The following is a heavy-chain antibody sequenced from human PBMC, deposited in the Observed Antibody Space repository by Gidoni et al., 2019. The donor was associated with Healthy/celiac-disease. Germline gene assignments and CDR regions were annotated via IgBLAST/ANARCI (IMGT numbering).Heavy chain of an antibody. J-gene: IGHJ5*02. CDR2: IYYSGST. CDR1: GRSISSYS. CDR3: ARVGDDCSGGSCYFRWFDP. Sequence: HVQLHESGPGLVKPSETLSLTCTVSGRSISSYSWSWIRPPPGKGLEWIGYIYYSGSTNYNPSLKSRVTISVDTSKNQVSLKLSFVTAADTAVYYCARVGDDCSGGSCYFRWFDPWGQGTLVTVSA. V-gene: IGHV4-59*01. D-gene: IGHD2-15*01.